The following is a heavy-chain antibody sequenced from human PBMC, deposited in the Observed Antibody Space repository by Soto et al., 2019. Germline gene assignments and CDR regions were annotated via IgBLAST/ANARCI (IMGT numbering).Heavy chain of an antibody. CDR3: ARDEIAVAGTGYYYYGMDV. CDR2: IIPIFGTA. J-gene: IGHJ6*02. Sequence: SVKVSCMASGGTFSAYAISWVRQAPGQGLEWMGGIIPIFGTANYAQKFKGRVTITADKSTSTAYMELSRLRSEDTAVYYCARDEIAVAGTGYYYYGMDVWGQGTTVTVSS. V-gene: IGHV1-69*06. CDR1: GGTFSAYA. D-gene: IGHD6-19*01.